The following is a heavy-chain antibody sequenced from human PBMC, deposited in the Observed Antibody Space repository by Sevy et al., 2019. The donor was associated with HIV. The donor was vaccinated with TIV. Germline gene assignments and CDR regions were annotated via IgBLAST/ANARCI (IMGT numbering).Heavy chain of an antibody. CDR2: MNESGIT. D-gene: IGHD2-2*01. J-gene: IGHJ5*02. CDR3: ARSPPVVVVPGAPSWFDP. V-gene: IGHV4-34*01. CDR1: DGSFSGYY. Sequence: SENLSLSCGVHDGSFSGYYWNWIRQLPGKGLVWIGEMNESGITYYNPSLKSRVTISVDTSKKQFSLKLNSVTAADTAVYFCARSPPVVVVPGAPSWFDPWGQGTLVTVSS.